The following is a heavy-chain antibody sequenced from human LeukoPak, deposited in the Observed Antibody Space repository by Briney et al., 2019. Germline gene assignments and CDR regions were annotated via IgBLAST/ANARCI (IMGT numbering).Heavy chain of an antibody. V-gene: IGHV4-31*03. CDR2: IYYSGGT. CDR1: GGSISSGGYY. J-gene: IGHJ5*02. D-gene: IGHD2-2*01. CDR3: ARRSEYHWFDP. Sequence: SETLSLTCTVSGGSISSGGYYWSWIRLHPGKGLEWIGYIYYSGGTYYNPSLKSRVTISVDTSRNQFSLRLSSVTAADTAVYYCARRSEYHWFDPWGQGTLVTVSS.